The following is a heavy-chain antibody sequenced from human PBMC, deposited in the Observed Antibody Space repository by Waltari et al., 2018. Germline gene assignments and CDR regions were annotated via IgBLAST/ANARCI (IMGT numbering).Heavy chain of an antibody. CDR2: INNEINSETT. D-gene: IGHD1-26*01. CDR3: VRDFKWTFDH. CDR1: GFPFRTYS. J-gene: IGHJ4*02. Sequence: EVQLVESGGGLIQPGGSLRLSCATSGFPFRTYSMNWVRQAPGKGLEWSSYINNEINSETTSYADSVKGRFTISRDNAKNSLYLQMNSLTAADTAMYFCVRDFKWTFDHWGQGTPVTVSS. V-gene: IGHV3-48*04.